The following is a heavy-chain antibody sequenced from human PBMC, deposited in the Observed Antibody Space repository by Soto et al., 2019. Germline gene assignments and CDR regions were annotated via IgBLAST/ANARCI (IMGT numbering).Heavy chain of an antibody. V-gene: IGHV3-9*01. Sequence: EVQLVESGGGLVQPGRSLRLSCAASGFTFDDYAMHWVRQAAGKGLEWVSGISWNSGSIGYADSVKGRLTISRDNAKNSLYLQMNSLRAEDTALYYCAKSSSWFYLDYWGQGTLVTVSS. CDR1: GFTFDDYA. CDR2: ISWNSGSI. CDR3: AKSSSWFYLDY. D-gene: IGHD6-13*01. J-gene: IGHJ4*02.